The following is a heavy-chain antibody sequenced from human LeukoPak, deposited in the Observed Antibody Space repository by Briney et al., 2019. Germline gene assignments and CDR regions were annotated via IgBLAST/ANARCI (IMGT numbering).Heavy chain of an antibody. Sequence: GGSLRLSCAPSGFTFSSYAMHWVRQAPGKGLEWVAVISYDGSNKYYADSVKGRFTISRDNSKNTLYLQMNSLRAEDTAVYYCARPAGAPFDYWGQGTLVTVSS. CDR2: ISYDGSNK. D-gene: IGHD3-10*01. J-gene: IGHJ4*02. CDR1: GFTFSSYA. CDR3: ARPAGAPFDY. V-gene: IGHV3-30-3*01.